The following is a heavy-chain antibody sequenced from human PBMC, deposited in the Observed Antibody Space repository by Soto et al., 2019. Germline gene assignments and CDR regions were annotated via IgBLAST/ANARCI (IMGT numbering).Heavy chain of an antibody. J-gene: IGHJ5*02. CDR1: GYTFTGYY. CDR3: ARDSHYYDSRAGGFDP. CDR2: INPNSGGT. D-gene: IGHD3-22*01. V-gene: IGHV1-2*02. Sequence: QVPLVQSGAEVKKPGASVKVSCKASGYTFTGYYMHWVRQAPGQGLEWMGWINPNSGGTNYAQKFQGRVTMTRDTSISTAYMELSRLRSDDTAVYYCARDSHYYDSRAGGFDPWGQGTLVTVSS.